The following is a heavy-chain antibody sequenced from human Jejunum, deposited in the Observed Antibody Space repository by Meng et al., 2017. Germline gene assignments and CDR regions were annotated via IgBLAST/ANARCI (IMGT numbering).Heavy chain of an antibody. Sequence: QVQLVQSVAEVRNPGSSGRVSCNTAGGTFSSYGLAWIRQAPGQGLQWMGGIIPVLGATNYAQKFQDRITITADTSTNTAYMELRSLKSDDTAVYFCAGFANIIFSNDFHYWGQGTLVTVSS. CDR3: AGFANIIFSNDFHY. J-gene: IGHJ4*02. CDR1: GGTFSSYG. D-gene: IGHD3-9*01. V-gene: IGHV1-69*10. CDR2: IIPVLGAT.